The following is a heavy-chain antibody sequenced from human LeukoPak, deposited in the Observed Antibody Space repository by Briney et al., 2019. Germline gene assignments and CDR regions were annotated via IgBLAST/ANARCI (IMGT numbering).Heavy chain of an antibody. CDR2: IYYSGST. CDR1: GGSISSYY. CDR3: ARGAGYSSGWYDFDY. D-gene: IGHD6-19*01. Sequence: SETLSLTCTVSGGSISSYYWSWIRQPPGKGLEWIGYIYYSGSTNYNPSLKSRVTIPVDTSNNQFSLKLSSVTAADTAVYYCARGAGYSSGWYDFDYWGQGTLVTVSS. J-gene: IGHJ4*02. V-gene: IGHV4-59*01.